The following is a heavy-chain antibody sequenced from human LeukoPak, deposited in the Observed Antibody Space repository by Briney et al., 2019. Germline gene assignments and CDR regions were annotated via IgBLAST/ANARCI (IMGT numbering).Heavy chain of an antibody. J-gene: IGHJ1*01. V-gene: IGHV4-39*01. CDR1: GGSISSGGYY. Sequence: SETPSLTCTVSGGSISSGGYYWSWIRQPPGKGLEWIGSIYYSGSTYYNPSLKSRVTISVDTSKNQFSLKLSSVTAADTAVYYCARPSSSWYEGYFQHWGQGTLVTVSS. CDR2: IYYSGST. CDR3: ARPSSSWYEGYFQH. D-gene: IGHD6-13*01.